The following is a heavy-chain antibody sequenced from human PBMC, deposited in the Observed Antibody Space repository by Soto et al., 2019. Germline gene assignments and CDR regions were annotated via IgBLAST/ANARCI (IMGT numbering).Heavy chain of an antibody. D-gene: IGHD6-13*01. J-gene: IGHJ4*02. CDR3: ASKHSSRAFDY. V-gene: IGHV3-74*01. CDR2: INSDGSST. Sequence: GGSLRLSCAASGFTFSIYWTHWFRQAPGKGLVWVSRINSDGSSTTYADSVKGRFTISRDNAKNTVYLQMNSLRAEDTAVYYCASKHSSRAFDYWGQGTLVTVSS. CDR1: GFTFSIYW.